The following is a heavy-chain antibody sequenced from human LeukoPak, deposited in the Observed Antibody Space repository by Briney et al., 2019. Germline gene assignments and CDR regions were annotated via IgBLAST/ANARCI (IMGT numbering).Heavy chain of an antibody. CDR1: GYTFTSYV. CDR2: MNPNSGNT. V-gene: IGHV1-8*01. J-gene: IGHJ4*02. D-gene: IGHD3-10*01. Sequence: ASVKVSCKASGYTFTSYVINGVRQATAQGLEWMGWMNPNSGNTGYAQKFQGRVTMTRNTSISTAYMELSSLRSEDTAVYYCASGLTMVRGVIVGYWGQGTLVTVSS. CDR3: ASGLTMVRGVIVGY.